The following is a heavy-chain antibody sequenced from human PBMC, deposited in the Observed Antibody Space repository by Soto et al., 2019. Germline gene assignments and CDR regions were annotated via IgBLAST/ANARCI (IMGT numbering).Heavy chain of an antibody. CDR2: ISAHNGNT. J-gene: IGHJ4*02. CDR1: GYAFTTYG. D-gene: IGHD1-1*01. CDR3: ARGRYGDY. V-gene: IGHV1-18*01. Sequence: QVHLVQSGAEVKKPGASVKVSCKGSGYAFTTYGITWVRQAPGQGLEWMGWISAHNGNTNYAQKLQGRVTVTRDTSPSTAYMELRSLRSDGTAVYYCARGRYGDYWGQGALVTVSS.